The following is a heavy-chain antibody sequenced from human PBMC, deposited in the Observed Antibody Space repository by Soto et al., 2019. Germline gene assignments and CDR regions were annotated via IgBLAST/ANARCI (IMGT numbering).Heavy chain of an antibody. D-gene: IGHD6-13*01. Sequence: PSETLSLTFTVSGGSISSYFYIWVRQPPGKGLEWIVSVYYTGTTDYNPSLKSRVTISVETSKTQFSLNLRSVTAADTAVYYCARDLAAVTRAFHXWGRGTLVTVSX. V-gene: IGHV4-59*01. CDR3: ARDLAAVTRAFHX. CDR2: VYYTGTT. CDR1: GGSISSYF. J-gene: IGHJ4*02.